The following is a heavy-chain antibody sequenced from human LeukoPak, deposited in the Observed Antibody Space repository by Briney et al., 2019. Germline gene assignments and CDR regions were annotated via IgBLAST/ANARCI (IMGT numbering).Heavy chain of an antibody. Sequence: SETLSLTCTVSGGSISSSSYYWGWIRQPPGKGLEWIGRIYTSGSTNYNPSLKSRVTMSVDTSKNQFSLKLSSVTAADTAVYYCARDHLWFGDPDAFDIWGQGTMVTVSS. J-gene: IGHJ3*02. CDR3: ARDHLWFGDPDAFDI. V-gene: IGHV4-39*07. CDR2: IYTSGST. D-gene: IGHD3-10*01. CDR1: GGSISSSSYY.